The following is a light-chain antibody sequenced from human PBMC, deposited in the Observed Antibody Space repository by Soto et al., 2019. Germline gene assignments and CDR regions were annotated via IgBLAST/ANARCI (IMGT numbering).Light chain of an antibody. CDR3: QQRSNWHT. V-gene: IGKV3-11*01. J-gene: IGKJ2*01. CDR2: DAS. CDR1: QSVSSY. Sequence: EIVLTQSPATLSLSPGERATLSCRASQSVSSYLAWYQQKPGQAPRLLIYDASNSATGIPARFSGSGSGTDFPLTISSLEPEDFAVYYCQQRSNWHTFGQGTKLEIK.